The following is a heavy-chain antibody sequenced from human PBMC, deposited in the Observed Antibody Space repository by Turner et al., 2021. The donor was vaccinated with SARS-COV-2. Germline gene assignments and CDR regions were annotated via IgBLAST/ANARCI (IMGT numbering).Heavy chain of an antibody. V-gene: IGHV4-39*01. CDR2: IYYSGGT. J-gene: IGHJ4*02. D-gene: IGHD3-3*01. CDR1: GGPISSSRSD. Sequence: QLWLQESGPGLVRPSCTLCVTCTVSGGPISSSRSDWGWIRQPLGKGLEWVGSIYYSGGTNYNPALTSRVTISVDTSKNQFSLKLSSVTAADTAVYYCARSNYDFWSGYYTFYFDYWGQGTLVTVSS. CDR3: ARSNYDFWSGYYTFYFDY.